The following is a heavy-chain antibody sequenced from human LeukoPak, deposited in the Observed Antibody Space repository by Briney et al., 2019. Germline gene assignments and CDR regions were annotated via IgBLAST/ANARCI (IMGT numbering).Heavy chain of an antibody. J-gene: IGHJ6*02. V-gene: IGHV4-59*01. Sequence: SETLSLTCTVSGGSISSYYWSWIRQPPGEGLEWIGYIYYSGSTNYNPSLKSRVTISVDTSKNQFSLKLSSVTAADTAVYYCARVHSSSWYVGYYGMDVWGQGTTVTVSS. CDR3: ARVHSSSWYVGYYGMDV. CDR1: GGSISSYY. D-gene: IGHD6-13*01. CDR2: IYYSGST.